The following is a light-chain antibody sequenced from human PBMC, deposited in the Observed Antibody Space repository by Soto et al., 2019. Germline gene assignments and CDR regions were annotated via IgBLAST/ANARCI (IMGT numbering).Light chain of an antibody. V-gene: IGKV3-20*01. CDR2: GAY. CDR3: EQYGISGT. Sequence: TRSPCTXSLASPERAPSAWRARQSVSRSYSAWYKQKPGQXPXXXVYGAYSRATGTPDRFSGSAYGTDFTLTRRRLETEDCAVYYCEQYGISGTVCEGTQVEI. J-gene: IGKJ4*02. CDR1: QSVSRSY.